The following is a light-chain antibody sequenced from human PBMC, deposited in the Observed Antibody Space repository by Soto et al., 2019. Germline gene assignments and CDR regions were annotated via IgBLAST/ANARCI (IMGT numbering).Light chain of an antibody. V-gene: IGKV1-5*03. Sequence: DIQMTQSPSTLSGSVGDRVTITCRASQTISSWLAWYQQKPGKAPKLLIYKASTLKSGVPSRFSGSGSGTEFPLTISSLQPDDFATYYCQHYNSYSEAFGQGTKVELK. CDR1: QTISSW. CDR3: QHYNSYSEA. CDR2: KAS. J-gene: IGKJ1*01.